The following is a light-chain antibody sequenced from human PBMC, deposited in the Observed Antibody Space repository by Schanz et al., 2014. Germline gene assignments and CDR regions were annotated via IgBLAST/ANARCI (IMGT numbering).Light chain of an antibody. CDR2: EGT. CDR1: SSDVGNYNL. V-gene: IGLV2-23*01. Sequence: QSALTQPASVSGSPGQSVTISCTGTSSDVGNYNLVSWYQHYPGKAPKLMIYEGTKRPSGLSNRFSGSKSGNTASLTISGLQTEDEADYYCCSYAGSNIWVFGGGTKLTVL. CDR3: CSYAGSNIWV. J-gene: IGLJ3*02.